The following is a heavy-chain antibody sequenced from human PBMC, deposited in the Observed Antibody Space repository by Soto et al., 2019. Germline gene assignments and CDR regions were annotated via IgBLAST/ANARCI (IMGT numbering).Heavy chain of an antibody. Sequence: QVQLQESGPGLVKPSQPLSLTCTVSGGSISSGGYYWSWIRQHPGKGLEWIGYIYYSGSNYYNPSLKSRVTKSVDTSKNQLSLKLSAVTAADTAVYYCARVGGINWFDPWGQGTLVTVSS. J-gene: IGHJ5*02. V-gene: IGHV4-31*03. CDR3: ARVGGINWFDP. CDR2: IYYSGSN. D-gene: IGHD1-20*01. CDR1: GGSISSGGYY.